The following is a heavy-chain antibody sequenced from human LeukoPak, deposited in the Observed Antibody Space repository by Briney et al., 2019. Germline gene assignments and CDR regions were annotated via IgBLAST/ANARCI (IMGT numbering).Heavy chain of an antibody. D-gene: IGHD3-3*01. CDR1: GGPFSGYY. J-gene: IGHJ4*02. V-gene: IGHV4-34*01. CDR3: ARGLWSGYPHFDY. Sequence: SETLSLTCAVYGGPFSGYYWSWIRQPPGKGLEWIGEINHSGSTNYNPSLKSRVTISVDTSKSQFSLKLSSVTAADTAVYYCARGLWSGYPHFDYWGQGTLVTVSS. CDR2: INHSGST.